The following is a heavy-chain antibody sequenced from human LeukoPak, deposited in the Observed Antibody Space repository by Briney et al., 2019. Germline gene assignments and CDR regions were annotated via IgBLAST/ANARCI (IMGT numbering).Heavy chain of an antibody. CDR3: ASYYYDSSAYYEPFDY. CDR1: GGSFSGYY. J-gene: IGHJ4*02. Sequence: SETLSLTCAVYGGSFSGYYWGWIRQPPGKGLEWIGSIYYSGSTYYNPSLKSRVTISVDTSKNQFSLKLSSVTAADTAVYYSASYYYDSSAYYEPFDYWGQGTLVTVSS. CDR2: IYYSGST. D-gene: IGHD3-22*01. V-gene: IGHV4-34*01.